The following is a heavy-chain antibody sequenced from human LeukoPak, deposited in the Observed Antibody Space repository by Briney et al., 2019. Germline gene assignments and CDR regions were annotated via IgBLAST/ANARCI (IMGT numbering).Heavy chain of an antibody. CDR1: GFTFSSYW. Sequence: GGSLRLSCPASGFTFSSYWMHWVRQAPGKGLVWVSRINSDGSSTSYADSVKGRFTISRDNAKNTLYLQMNSLRAEDTAVYYCARDYYTINWFDPWGQGTLVTVSS. D-gene: IGHD3-3*01. CDR2: INSDGSST. V-gene: IGHV3-74*01. J-gene: IGHJ5*02. CDR3: ARDYYTINWFDP.